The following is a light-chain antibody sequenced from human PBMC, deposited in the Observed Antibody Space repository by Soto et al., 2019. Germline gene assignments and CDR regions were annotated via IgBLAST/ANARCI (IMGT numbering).Light chain of an antibody. CDR2: AAS. J-gene: IGKJ5*01. CDR3: QQGHSNPIT. Sequence: DIQMTQSPYSLSASVGDRVTITCRTSETISTYVNWYQKKPGKATKLLIYAASSLQSGVPSRVSGSGSGTDVTLTISSLQPEDFATYYCQQGHSNPITLGQGTRLEIK. V-gene: IGKV1-39*01. CDR1: ETISTY.